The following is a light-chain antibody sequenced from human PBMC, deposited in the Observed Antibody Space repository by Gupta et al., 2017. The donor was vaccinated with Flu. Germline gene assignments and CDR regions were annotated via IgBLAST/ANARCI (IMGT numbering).Light chain of an antibody. CDR3: SAWDSSLNGAV. CDR2: RNN. V-gene: IGLV10-54*04. Sequence: QAGLTQPPSVSKGLRQTATLTCPGNSNNVGNQGAAWLQQHQGHPPKVLSDRNNNRPSRSSERFSASRSGNTASLIITGRQPADEADYYCSAWDSSLNGAVFGGGTKVTVL. J-gene: IGLJ3*02. CDR1: SNNVGNQG.